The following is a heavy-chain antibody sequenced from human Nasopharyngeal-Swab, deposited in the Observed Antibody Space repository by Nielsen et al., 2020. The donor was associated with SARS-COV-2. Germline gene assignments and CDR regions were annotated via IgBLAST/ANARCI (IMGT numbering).Heavy chain of an antibody. D-gene: IGHD3-10*01. CDR1: GYTFTSYD. Sequence: ASVKVSCKASGYTFTSYDINWVRQAPGQGLEWMGRINPNSGGTNYAQKFQGRVTMTRDTSISTAYMELSRLRSDDTAVYYCARDLISNYYGSGSWSYYYYYGMDVWGQGTTVTVSS. CDR3: ARDLISNYYGSGSWSYYYYYGMDV. J-gene: IGHJ6*02. V-gene: IGHV1-2*06. CDR2: INPNSGGT.